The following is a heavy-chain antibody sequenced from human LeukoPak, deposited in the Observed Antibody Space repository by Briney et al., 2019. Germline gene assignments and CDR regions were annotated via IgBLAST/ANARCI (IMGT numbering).Heavy chain of an antibody. CDR3: ARSPYSYGPYYYYGMDV. Sequence: PSDTLSLTCTVSGGSISSYYWSWIRQPPGKGLEWIGYIYYSGSTNYNPSLKSRVTISVDTSKNQFSLKLSSVTAADTAVYYCARSPYSYGPYYYYGMDVWGQGTTVTVSS. CDR2: IYYSGST. D-gene: IGHD5-18*01. V-gene: IGHV4-59*07. J-gene: IGHJ6*02. CDR1: GGSISSYY.